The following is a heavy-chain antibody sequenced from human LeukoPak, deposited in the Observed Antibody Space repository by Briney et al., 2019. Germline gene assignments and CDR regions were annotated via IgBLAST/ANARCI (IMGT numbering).Heavy chain of an antibody. V-gene: IGHV4-38-2*02. CDR1: GYSISSGYY. CDR3: ARVGHGWYFDL. J-gene: IGHJ2*01. Sequence: SETLSLTCTVSGYSISSGYYWGWIRQPPGKGLEWIGSIYHSGSTYYNPSLESRVTMSVDTSKNQFSLKLSSVTAADTAIYYCARVGHGWYFDLWGRGTLVTVPS. CDR2: IYHSGST.